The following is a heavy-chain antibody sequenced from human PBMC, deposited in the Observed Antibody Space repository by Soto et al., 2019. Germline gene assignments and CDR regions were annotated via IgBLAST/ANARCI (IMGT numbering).Heavy chain of an antibody. CDR1: GFTFSSYW. J-gene: IGHJ6*03. V-gene: IGHV3-74*01. D-gene: IGHD6-13*01. CDR2: INSDGSST. CDR3: ARDAGEQQLVLFYYYYYMDV. Sequence: GGSLRLSCAASGFTFSSYWMHWVRQAPGKGLVWVSRINSDGSSTSYADSVKGRFTISRDNAKNTPYLQMNSLRAEDTAVYYCARDAGEQQLVLFYYYYYMDVWGKGTTVTVSS.